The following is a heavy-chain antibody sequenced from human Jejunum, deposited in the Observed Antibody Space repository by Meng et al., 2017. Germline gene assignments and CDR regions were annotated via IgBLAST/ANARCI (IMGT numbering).Heavy chain of an antibody. CDR2: IHHSGST. CDR3: ARRIRGGSYLG. CDR1: GDSFTDYY. J-gene: IGHJ4*02. Sequence: QLQLLQWGAGLLKPSETLSPPCTVYGDSFTDYYWNWIRQPPGKGLEWIGEIHHSGSTNYNASLESRVTISRDTSKKQFSLRLSSVTAADTAVYYCARRIRGGSYLGWGQGTLVTVSS. D-gene: IGHD1-26*01. V-gene: IGHV4-34*01.